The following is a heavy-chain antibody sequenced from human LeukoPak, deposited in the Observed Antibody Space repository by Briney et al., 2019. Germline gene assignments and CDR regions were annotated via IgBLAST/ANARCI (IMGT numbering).Heavy chain of an antibody. CDR1: GDSISSGDYY. J-gene: IGHJ1*01. CDR2: ISSSGST. D-gene: IGHD1-26*01. V-gene: IGHV4-61*02. CDR3: ARDYRLTQIQD. Sequence: PSETLSLTCTVSGDSISSGDYYWSWIRQPAGKGLEWIGRISSSGSTNYNPSLKSRVTISVDTSKNQFSLKLSSVTAADTAVYYCARDYRLTQIQDWGQGILVTVSS.